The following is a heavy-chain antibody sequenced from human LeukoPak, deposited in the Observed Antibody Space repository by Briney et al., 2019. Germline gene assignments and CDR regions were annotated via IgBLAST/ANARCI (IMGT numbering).Heavy chain of an antibody. CDR1: GFTVSSNY. V-gene: IGHV3-23*01. CDR2: ISGSGGST. J-gene: IGHJ4*02. CDR3: AKGPHQSPTVFDY. Sequence: GGSLRLSCAASGFTVSSNYMSWVRQAPGKGLEWVSAISGSGGSTYYADSVKGRFTISRDNSKNTLYLQMNSLRAEDTAVYYCAKGPHQSPTVFDYWGQGTLVTVSS. D-gene: IGHD4-4*01.